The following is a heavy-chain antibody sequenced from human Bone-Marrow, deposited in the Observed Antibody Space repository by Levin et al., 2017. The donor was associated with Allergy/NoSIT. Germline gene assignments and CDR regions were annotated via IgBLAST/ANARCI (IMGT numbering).Heavy chain of an antibody. D-gene: IGHD6-19*01. CDR3: ARERYSGGSLGY. V-gene: IGHV4-4*02. CDR1: GVSISSSSNW. J-gene: IGHJ4*02. CDR2: IYHGGKT. Sequence: SETLSLTCAVSGVSISSSSNWWTWVRQPPGGGLEWIGEIYHGGKTNYNPSLKGRLTLSVDKSNNHLSLSLTSVTAADTAVYYCARERYSGGSLGYWGQGTLVTVSS.